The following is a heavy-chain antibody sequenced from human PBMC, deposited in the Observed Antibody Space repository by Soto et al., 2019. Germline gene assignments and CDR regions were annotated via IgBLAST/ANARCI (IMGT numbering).Heavy chain of an antibody. V-gene: IGHV1-69*11. D-gene: IGHD1-20*01. CDR2: IVPSLDTT. Sequence: QVHLVQSGTEVKKPGSSVQVSCKASGGTFSSSGFSWVRQAPGQGLEWMGMIVPSLDTTNYAQKFQARVTITADEVTRTDNIELHSLRSEDTAVYYCERWPQPRYTADPYAVDVWGQGTRVIVSS. CDR3: ERWPQPRYTADPYAVDV. CDR1: GGTFSSSG. J-gene: IGHJ6*02.